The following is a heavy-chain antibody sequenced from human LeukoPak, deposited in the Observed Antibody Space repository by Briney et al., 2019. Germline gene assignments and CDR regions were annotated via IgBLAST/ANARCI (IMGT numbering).Heavy chain of an antibody. CDR2: IWYDGSNK. Sequence: PGGSLRLSCAASGFTFSIYGMHWVRQAPGKGREWVAAIWYDGSNKYYADSVKGRFTISRDNSKNTLYLQMNSLRAEDTAVYYCARDSRAALDYYYGMDVWGQGTTVTVSS. CDR1: GFTFSIYG. D-gene: IGHD2-15*01. CDR3: ARDSRAALDYYYGMDV. V-gene: IGHV3-33*01. J-gene: IGHJ6*02.